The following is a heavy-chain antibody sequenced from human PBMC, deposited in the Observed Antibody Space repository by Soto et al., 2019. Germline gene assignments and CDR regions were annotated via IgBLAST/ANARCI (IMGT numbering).Heavy chain of an antibody. D-gene: IGHD3-16*02. V-gene: IGHV4-30-4*01. CDR3: ARESSLGYLSLYFDY. CDR1: GGSISSGDYY. Sequence: QVQLQESGPGLVKPSQTLSLTCTVSGGSISSGDYYWSWIRQPPRKGLEWIGYIYYSGSTYYNTSLKSRVTISVDTSKNQSSQKLISVTAADTAVYYCARESSLGYLSLYFDYWGQGTLVTVSS. CDR2: IYYSGST. J-gene: IGHJ4*02.